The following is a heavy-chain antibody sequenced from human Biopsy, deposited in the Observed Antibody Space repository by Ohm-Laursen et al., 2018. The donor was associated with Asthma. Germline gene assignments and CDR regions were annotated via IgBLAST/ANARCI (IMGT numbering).Heavy chain of an antibody. CDR1: NGSISSNFYY. D-gene: IGHD6-13*01. CDR2: IHKNGIG. V-gene: IGHV4-39*01. J-gene: IGHJ3*01. Sequence: TLSLTWTVSNGSISSNFYYWGWIRQPPGKGLEWVGSIHKNGIGYYKSSLKSRLTISVDTSKNQFSLKVTSVTAADTAVYYCARQKLAAAEGPFDLWGQGTRVTVSS. CDR3: ARQKLAAAEGPFDL.